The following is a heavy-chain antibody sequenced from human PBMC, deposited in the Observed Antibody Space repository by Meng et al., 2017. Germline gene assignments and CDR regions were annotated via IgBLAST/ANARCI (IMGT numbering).Heavy chain of an antibody. V-gene: IGHV4-4*02. CDR3: VRGTDYGDYYFDY. D-gene: IGHD4-17*01. CDR2: IYHSGST. CDR1: GGSSSSSSW. Sequence: VQQQECGPGLGKPSGTLSLTCAVSGGSSSSSSWWSWVRQPPGKGLEWIGEIYHSGSTNYNPSLKSRVTISVDKSKNQFSLKLSSVTAADTAVYYCVRGTDYGDYYFDYWGQGTLVTVSS. J-gene: IGHJ4*02.